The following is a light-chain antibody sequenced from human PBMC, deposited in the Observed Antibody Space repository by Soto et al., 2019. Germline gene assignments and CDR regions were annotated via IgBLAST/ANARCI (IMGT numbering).Light chain of an antibody. V-gene: IGKV3-20*01. CDR1: QSVSSAY. Sequence: EIVLTQSPGTLSLSPGERATLSCRASQSVSSAYILWFQQKPGQAPRLLIYGASYRAAGIPDRFGGSGSGTDFTLTISILEPEDFAVYYCHQFGISPYTFGQGTKLEIK. CDR2: GAS. CDR3: HQFGISPYT. J-gene: IGKJ2*01.